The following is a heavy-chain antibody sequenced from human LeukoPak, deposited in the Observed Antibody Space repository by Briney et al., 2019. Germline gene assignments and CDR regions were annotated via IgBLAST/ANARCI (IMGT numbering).Heavy chain of an antibody. D-gene: IGHD6-25*01. CDR3: ARDRSGSSLAAFDI. CDR1: XYTFTSYY. Sequence: SXKVSCXXXXYTFTSYYMHWVRQAPGQGLEWMGIINPSGGSTSYAQKFQGRVTMTRDTSTSTVYMELSSLRSEDTAVYYCARDRSGSSLAAFDIWGQGTMVTVSS. V-gene: IGHV1-46*01. J-gene: IGHJ3*02. CDR2: INPSGGST.